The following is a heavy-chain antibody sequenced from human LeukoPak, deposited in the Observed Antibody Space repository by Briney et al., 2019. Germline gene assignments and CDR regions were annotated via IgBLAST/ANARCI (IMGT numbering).Heavy chain of an antibody. Sequence: GGSLRLPCTASGFTFSTYAMSWVRQAPGKGLEWVGFIRSKAYGGTIEYAASVKGRFTISRDDSKSIAYLQMNSLKTEDTAVYYCTRDYYGSGSSAGYWGQGALVTVSS. CDR1: GFTFSTYA. CDR3: TRDYYGSGSSAGY. CDR2: IRSKAYGGTI. D-gene: IGHD3-10*01. J-gene: IGHJ4*02. V-gene: IGHV3-49*04.